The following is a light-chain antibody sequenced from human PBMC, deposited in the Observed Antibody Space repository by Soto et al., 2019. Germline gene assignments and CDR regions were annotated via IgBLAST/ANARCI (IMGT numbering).Light chain of an antibody. CDR1: QSFSSIY. Sequence: LTLSPGAVSLSKRERATLSCRASQSFSSIYLAWYQQKRGQAPRLLIYGASTRATGIPDRLSGSGSGTDFTLTISRLEPEDFAVYYCQYYGSSPRTFGQGTNV. CDR3: QYYGSSPRT. V-gene: IGKV3-20*01. CDR2: GAS. J-gene: IGKJ1*01.